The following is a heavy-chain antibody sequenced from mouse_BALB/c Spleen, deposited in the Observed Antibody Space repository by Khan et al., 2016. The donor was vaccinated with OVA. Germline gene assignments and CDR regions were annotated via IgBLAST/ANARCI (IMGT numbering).Heavy chain of an antibody. CDR3: ARTARIKY. V-gene: IGHV3-2*02. CDR1: GYSITSGYG. CDR2: ISYSGST. D-gene: IGHD1-2*01. J-gene: IGHJ2*01. Sequence: EVQLQESGPGLVKPSQSLSLTCTVSGYSITSGYGWNLIRQFPGNKLEWMCFISYSGSTNYNPSFKSRISFTRDTSKNPSFLQLNSVTTEDTATYYCARTARIKYWGQGTTRTVSS.